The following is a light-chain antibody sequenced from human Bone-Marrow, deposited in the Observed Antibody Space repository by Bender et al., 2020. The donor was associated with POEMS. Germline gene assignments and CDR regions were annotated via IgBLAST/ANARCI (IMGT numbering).Light chain of an antibody. CDR1: SSNIGNHG. Sequence: QSVVTQPPSLSEAPRQRVTISCSGSSSNIGNHGVNWYQQLPGEAPKLLIFYDYLLTPGFYDRFSASKSGTSASLAISELQSEDEALYYCSAWDDSLSGWVFGGGTKLTVL. CDR2: YDY. J-gene: IGLJ3*02. V-gene: IGLV1-36*01. CDR3: SAWDDSLSGWV.